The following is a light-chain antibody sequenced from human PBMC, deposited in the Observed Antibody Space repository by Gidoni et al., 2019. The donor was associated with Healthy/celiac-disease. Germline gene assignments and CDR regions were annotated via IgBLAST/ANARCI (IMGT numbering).Light chain of an antibody. Sequence: SYELTQPPSVSVSPGQTASITCSGDKLGDNYACWYQQKPGQSPVLVIYQDSKRPSGIPERFSGSNSGNTATLTISGTQATDEADYYCQAWDSATVIFGGGTKLTVL. CDR3: QAWDSATVI. CDR1: KLGDNY. J-gene: IGLJ2*01. V-gene: IGLV3-1*01. CDR2: QDS.